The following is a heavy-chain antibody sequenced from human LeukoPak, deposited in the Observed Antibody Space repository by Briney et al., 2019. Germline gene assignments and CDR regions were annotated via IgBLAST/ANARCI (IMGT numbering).Heavy chain of an antibody. Sequence: SETLSLTCTVSGGSISSSSYYWGWIRQPPGKGLEWIGSIYYSGSTYYNPSLKSRVTISVDTSKNQFSLKLSSVTAADTAVYYCARGRVYGSGSYNWGQGILVTVSS. CDR2: IYYSGST. V-gene: IGHV4-39*01. D-gene: IGHD3-10*01. CDR3: ARGRVYGSGSYN. J-gene: IGHJ4*02. CDR1: GGSISSSSYY.